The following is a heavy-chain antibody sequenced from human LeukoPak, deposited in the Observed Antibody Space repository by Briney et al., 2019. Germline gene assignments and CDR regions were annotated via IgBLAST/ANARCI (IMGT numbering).Heavy chain of an antibody. V-gene: IGHV4-59*08. D-gene: IGHD3-22*01. Sequence: PSETLSLTCSVSGGSIRSYYWSWIRQPPGKGLEWIGYIYYSGSTNYNPSLKSRVTISVDTPKNQFSLKLSSVTAADTALYYCARDTSAYIGGWPAAFDIWGQGTMVTVSS. J-gene: IGHJ3*02. CDR1: GGSIRSYY. CDR3: ARDTSAYIGGWPAAFDI. CDR2: IYYSGST.